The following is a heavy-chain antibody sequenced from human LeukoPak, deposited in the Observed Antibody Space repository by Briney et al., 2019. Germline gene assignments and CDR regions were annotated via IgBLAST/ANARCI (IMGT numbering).Heavy chain of an antibody. D-gene: IGHD1-1*01. V-gene: IGHV4-59*01. CDR2: VYASGIA. J-gene: IGHJ6*02. Sequence: SETLSLTCTVSGGCFNRKYWSWIRQPPGKGLEWIGYVYASGIANYNPSLKSRVTISLDTSKNQFSLRLMTVTAADTARYYCASVLEIPYGMDVWGQGTTVTV. CDR1: GGCFNRKY. CDR3: ASVLEIPYGMDV.